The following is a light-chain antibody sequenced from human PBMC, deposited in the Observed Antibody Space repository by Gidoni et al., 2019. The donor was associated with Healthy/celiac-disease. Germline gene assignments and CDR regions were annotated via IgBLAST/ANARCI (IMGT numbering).Light chain of an antibody. CDR2: DAS. V-gene: IGKV3-11*01. Sequence: DNVLTQSPATLSSSPGERATLSCRASQSVSSYLAWYQQKPGQAPRLLIYDASNRATSIPARFSGSGSGTDFTLTISSLEPEDFAVYYCHQRSNWPPLTFGGXTKVEIK. J-gene: IGKJ4*01. CDR1: QSVSSY. CDR3: HQRSNWPPLT.